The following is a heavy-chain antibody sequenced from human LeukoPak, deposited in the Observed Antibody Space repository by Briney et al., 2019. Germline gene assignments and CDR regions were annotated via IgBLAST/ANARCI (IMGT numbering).Heavy chain of an antibody. Sequence: PSETLSLTCSVSGGSITTSSYYWGWIRQPPGKGLEWIGSIYYSGSTYYNPSLKSRVTISVDTSKNQFSLKLSSVTAADTAVYYCAWYGMVRGKGYFDYWGQGTLVTVSS. CDR2: IYYSGST. J-gene: IGHJ4*02. CDR3: AWYGMVRGKGYFDY. D-gene: IGHD3-10*01. V-gene: IGHV4-39*07. CDR1: GGSITTSSYY.